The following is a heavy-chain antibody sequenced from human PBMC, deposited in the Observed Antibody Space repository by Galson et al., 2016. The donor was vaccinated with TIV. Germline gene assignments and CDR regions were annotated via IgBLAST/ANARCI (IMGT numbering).Heavy chain of an antibody. V-gene: IGHV1-69*04. CDR3: AFTMPTVHHY. CDR1: GGTFSSYG. CDR2: IIPILGLT. Sequence: SVKVSCKASGGTFSSYGISWVRQAPGQGPECMGRIIPILGLTNYAQKFQGRVTITADTSTNIAYMELSSLRSEDTAVYFCAFTMPTVHHYWGQGTLVTVSS. J-gene: IGHJ4*02. D-gene: IGHD3-10*01.